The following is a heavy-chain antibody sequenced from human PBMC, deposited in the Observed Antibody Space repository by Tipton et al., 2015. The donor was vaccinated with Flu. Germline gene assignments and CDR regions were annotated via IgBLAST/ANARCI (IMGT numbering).Heavy chain of an antibody. D-gene: IGHD3-9*01. J-gene: IGHJ4*02. CDR1: GGSFSGYY. CDR2: INHSGST. Sequence: TLSLTCAVYGGSFSGYYWSWIRQPPGKGLEWIGEINHSGSTNYNPSLKRRVTISVDTSKKKFSLKLSSVTAADTAGYYCARAFDYDILTGITEKQTYSFESWGRGTRVTVSS. V-gene: IGHV4-34*01. CDR3: ARAFDYDILTGITEKQTYSFES.